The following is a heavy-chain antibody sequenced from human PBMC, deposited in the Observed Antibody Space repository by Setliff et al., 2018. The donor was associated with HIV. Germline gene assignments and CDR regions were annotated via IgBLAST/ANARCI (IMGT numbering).Heavy chain of an antibody. CDR1: GFTFSSYA. CDR2: ISYDGSNK. Sequence: GGSLRLSCAAPGFTFSSYAIHWVRQAPGKGLEWVAVISYDGSNKYYADSVKGRFTISRDNSKNTLYLQLNSLRAEDTAVYYCARDPVLRFLEWLLNYYMDVWGKGTTVTVSS. D-gene: IGHD3-3*01. J-gene: IGHJ6*03. CDR3: ARDPVLRFLEWLLNYYMDV. V-gene: IGHV3-30*04.